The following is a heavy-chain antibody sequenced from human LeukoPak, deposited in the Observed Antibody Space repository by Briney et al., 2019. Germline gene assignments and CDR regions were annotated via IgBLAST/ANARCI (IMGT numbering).Heavy chain of an antibody. Sequence: GSLRLSCAASGFTFSSYAMSWVRQAPGKGLEWVSAISGSGGSTYYADSVKGRFTISRDNSKNTLYLQMNSLRAEDTAVHYCAKRTIGFYAFDIWGQGTMVTVSS. CDR1: GFTFSSYA. CDR3: AKRTIGFYAFDI. V-gene: IGHV3-23*01. J-gene: IGHJ3*02. CDR2: ISGSGGST. D-gene: IGHD3-3*01.